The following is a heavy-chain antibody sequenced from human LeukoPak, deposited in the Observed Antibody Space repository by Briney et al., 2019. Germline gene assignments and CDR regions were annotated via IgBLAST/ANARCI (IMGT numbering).Heavy chain of an antibody. Sequence: GGSLRLSCAASGFTFSSYSMNWVRQAPGKGLEWVSSISSSSYIYYADSVKGRFTISRDNAKNSLYLQMNSLRAEDTAVYYCARDRIGMNSGSYYWGQGTLVSVS. J-gene: IGHJ4*02. CDR1: GFTFSSYS. V-gene: IGHV3-21*01. D-gene: IGHD1-26*01. CDR2: ISSSSYI. CDR3: ARDRIGMNSGSYY.